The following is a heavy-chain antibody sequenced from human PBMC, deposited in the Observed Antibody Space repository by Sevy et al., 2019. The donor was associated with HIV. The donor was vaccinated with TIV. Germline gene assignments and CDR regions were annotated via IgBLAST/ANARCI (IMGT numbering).Heavy chain of an antibody. Sequence: GGSLRLSCAASGFTFSTYWMTWVRQAPGKGLEWVANIKQDGTDEEYVDSVKGRFTISRDNAKKTLYLRLDSLRAEDTAGYFCAGGLAGWGGFHYSSWGQGTLVTVSS. CDR3: AGGLAGWGGFHYSS. V-gene: IGHV3-7*04. J-gene: IGHJ5*02. CDR1: GFTFSTYW. CDR2: IKQDGTDE. D-gene: IGHD3-16*01.